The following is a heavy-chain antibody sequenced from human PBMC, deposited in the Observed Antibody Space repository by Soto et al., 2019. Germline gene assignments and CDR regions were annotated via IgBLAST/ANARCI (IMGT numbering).Heavy chain of an antibody. Sequence: SETLSLTCTVSGGSISSSSYYWGWIRQPPGKGLEWIGSIYYSGSTYYNPSLTSRVTISVDTSKNQFSLKLSPVTAADTAVYYCARQKIGYCSSTSCYGAYYYYYGMDVWGQGTTVT. CDR3: ARQKIGYCSSTSCYGAYYYYYGMDV. CDR2: IYYSGST. J-gene: IGHJ6*02. CDR1: GGSISSSSYY. V-gene: IGHV4-39*01. D-gene: IGHD2-2*01.